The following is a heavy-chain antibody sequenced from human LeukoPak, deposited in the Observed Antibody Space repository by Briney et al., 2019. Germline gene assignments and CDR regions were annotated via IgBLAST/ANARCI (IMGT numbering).Heavy chain of an antibody. J-gene: IGHJ4*02. Sequence: GGSLRLSCAASGFTFSSYNMNWVRQAPGKGLEWVSSISSSSSYIYYADSVKGRFTISRDNAKNSLHLQMNSLRAEDTAVYFCARDLSGYLDSRGYLLSYWGQGTLVTVSS. CDR1: GFTFSSYN. CDR2: ISSSSSYI. D-gene: IGHD3-22*01. V-gene: IGHV3-21*01. CDR3: ARDLSGYLDSRGYLLSY.